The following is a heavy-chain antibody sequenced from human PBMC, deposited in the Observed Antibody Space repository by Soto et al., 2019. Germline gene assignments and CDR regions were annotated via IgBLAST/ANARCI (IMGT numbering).Heavy chain of an antibody. CDR2: IIPIFGTA. Sequence: QVQLVQSGAEVKKHGSSVKFSFKASGGTFSSYAISWVRQAPGQGLEWMGGIIPIFGTANYAQKFQGRVTITADESTSTAHMELSSLRSEDTAVYYCTREVGPFDYWGQGTLVTVSS. CDR3: TREVGPFDY. V-gene: IGHV1-69*01. J-gene: IGHJ4*02. CDR1: GGTFSSYA.